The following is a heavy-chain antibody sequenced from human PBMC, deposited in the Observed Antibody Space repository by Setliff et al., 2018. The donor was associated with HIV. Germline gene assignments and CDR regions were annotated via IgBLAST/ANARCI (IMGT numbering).Heavy chain of an antibody. Sequence: TLSLTCTVSGGSISSGRNYWSWIRQTAGKGLEWIGRIYTSGSTNYNPSLKSRVTISVNTSKNQFSLKLSSVTAADTAVYYCARISDDYSRFFYYMDVWGKGTTVTVSS. CDR2: IYTSGST. CDR3: ARISDDYSRFFYYMDV. V-gene: IGHV4-61*02. J-gene: IGHJ6*03. D-gene: IGHD4-4*01. CDR1: GGSISSGRNY.